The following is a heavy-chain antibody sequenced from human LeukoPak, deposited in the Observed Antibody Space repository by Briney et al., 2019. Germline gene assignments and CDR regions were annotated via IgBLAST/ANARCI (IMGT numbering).Heavy chain of an antibody. D-gene: IGHD2-21*01. CDR1: GYTFTSYD. CDR3: ARDGAVIATGDEDYLDY. V-gene: IGHV1-46*01. Sequence: ASVKVSCKASGYTFTSYDINWVRQATGQGLEWMGLIDPSGGSTTHAQNFQGRLVSTWDTSATTVYMQLSSLTSDDTAVYYCARDGAVIATGDEDYLDYWGHGTLVTVSS. CDR2: IDPSGGST. J-gene: IGHJ4*01.